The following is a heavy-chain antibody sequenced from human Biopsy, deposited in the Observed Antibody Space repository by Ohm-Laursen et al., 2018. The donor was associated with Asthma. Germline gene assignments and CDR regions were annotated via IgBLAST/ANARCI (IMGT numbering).Heavy chain of an antibody. V-gene: IGHV4-39*07. J-gene: IGHJ6*02. CDR1: GGSISSSSYY. Sequence: TLSLTCPVSGGSISSSSYYWGWIRQPPGKGLEWIGETNERGVTNNNPSLKSRVIISIDTYWNRVSLKLTSVTAADTAVYYCARGPELDVWGQGTTVTVSS. CDR2: TNERGVT. CDR3: ARGPELDV.